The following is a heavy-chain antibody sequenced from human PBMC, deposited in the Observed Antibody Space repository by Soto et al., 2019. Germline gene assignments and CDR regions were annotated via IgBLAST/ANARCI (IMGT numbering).Heavy chain of an antibody. V-gene: IGHV4-39*07. CDR3: AREGVAAAGTRFDY. D-gene: IGHD6-13*01. CDR2: IYYSGST. Sequence: SETLSLTCTVSGGSISSSSYYWGWIRQPPGKGLEWIGSIYYSGSTYYNPSLKSRVTISVDTSKNQFSLKLSSVTAADTAVYYCAREGVAAAGTRFDYWGQGTLVTVSS. CDR1: GGSISSSSYY. J-gene: IGHJ4*02.